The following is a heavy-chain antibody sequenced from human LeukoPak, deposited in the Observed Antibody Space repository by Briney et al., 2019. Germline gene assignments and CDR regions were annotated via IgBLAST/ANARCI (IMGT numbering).Heavy chain of an antibody. CDR1: GFTVSSNY. CDR3: AKDLRGYCSSTSCYWVSYFQH. J-gene: IGHJ1*01. Sequence: GGSLRLSCAASGFTVSSNYMSWVRQAPGKGLEWVSVIYSGGSTYYADSVKGRFTISRDNSKNTLYLQMNSLRAEDTAVYYCAKDLRGYCSSTSCYWVSYFQHWGQGTLVTVSS. CDR2: IYSGGST. D-gene: IGHD2-2*01. V-gene: IGHV3-53*01.